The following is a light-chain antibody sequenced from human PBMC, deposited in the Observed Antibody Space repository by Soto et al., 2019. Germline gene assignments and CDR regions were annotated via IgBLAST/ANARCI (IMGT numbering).Light chain of an antibody. CDR1: QSISSSY. CDR3: QQDYNLPRA. V-gene: IGKV3D-7*01. Sequence: VLTHSPATLSLSPGERATLSCRVSQSISSSYLSWYQQRPGQAPRLLIYGASTRATGIPARFSGSGSGTDFTLTISSLQPEDFAVYYCQQDYNLPRAFGQGTKVDIK. CDR2: GAS. J-gene: IGKJ1*01.